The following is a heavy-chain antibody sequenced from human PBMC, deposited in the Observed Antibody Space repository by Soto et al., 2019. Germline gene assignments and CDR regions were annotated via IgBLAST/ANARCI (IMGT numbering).Heavy chain of an antibody. CDR1: GYTFTSYG. J-gene: IGHJ6*02. CDR2: ISAYNGNT. Sequence: ASVKVSCKAPGYTFTSYGISWVRQAPGQGLEWMGWISAYNGNTNYAQKLQGRVTMTTDTSTSTAYMELRSLRSDDTAVYYCARDQGSSSCLEDVYDYYGIYVRSQGTTVPVSS. CDR3: ARDQGSSSCLEDVYDYYGIYV. D-gene: IGHD6-13*01. V-gene: IGHV1-18*01.